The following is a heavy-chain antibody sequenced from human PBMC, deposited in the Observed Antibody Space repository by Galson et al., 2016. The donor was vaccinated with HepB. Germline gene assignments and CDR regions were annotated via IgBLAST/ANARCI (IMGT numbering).Heavy chain of an antibody. J-gene: IGHJ4*02. D-gene: IGHD6-13*01. Sequence: SLRLSCVASGFTFSDYYMTWIRQAPGKGLEWVSYISSSGNVIYYADSVKGRFTISRDNAENSLYLQMNSLRAEDTAVYYCASRRYTGRGGYSSSWLREYWGQGTLVTVSS. CDR2: ISSSGNVI. CDR3: ASRRYTGRGGYSSSWLREY. V-gene: IGHV3-11*01. CDR1: GFTFSDYY.